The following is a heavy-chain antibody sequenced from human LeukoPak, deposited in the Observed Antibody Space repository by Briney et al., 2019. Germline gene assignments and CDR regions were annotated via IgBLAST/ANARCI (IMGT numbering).Heavy chain of an antibody. CDR3: ARARRDSGYYKVDY. D-gene: IGHD3-3*01. J-gene: IGHJ4*02. V-gene: IGHV4-34*01. CDR2: INHSGSA. Sequence: SETLSHTCAVYGGSLSGSYWSWIRQPPGKGLEWIGEINHSGSANYNPSLKSRVTLSIDKSKNQFSLNLNSVTAADTAVYYCARARRDSGYYKVDYWGQGTLVTVSS. CDR1: GGSLSGSY.